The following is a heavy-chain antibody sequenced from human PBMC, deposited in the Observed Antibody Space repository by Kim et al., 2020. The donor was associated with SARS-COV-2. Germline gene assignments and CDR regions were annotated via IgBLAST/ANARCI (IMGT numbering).Heavy chain of an antibody. D-gene: IGHD3-9*01. V-gene: IGHV3-23*01. J-gene: IGHJ4*02. CDR3: TKVLRDILTGYKGLFAY. CDR1: GFTFSTYS. CDR2: ISSDGIST. Sequence: GGSLRLSCGASGFTFSTYSMSWVRQAPGKGLEWVSIISSDGISTYYTDSVKGRFTISRDNSKNTLYLQMNSLIAEDTAGYYCTKVLRDILTGYKGLFAYWGQGTLVTVSS.